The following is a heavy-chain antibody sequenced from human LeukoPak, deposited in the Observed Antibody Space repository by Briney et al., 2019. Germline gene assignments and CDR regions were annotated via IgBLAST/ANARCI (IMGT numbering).Heavy chain of an antibody. V-gene: IGHV4-4*09. Sequence: SETLSLTCTVSGSSISSYYWSWIRQPPGKGLEWIGYIYTSGSTNYNPSLKSRVTISVDTSKNQFSLKLSSVTAADTAVYYCARQSYYYDSSGYYYNAFDIWGQGTMVTVSS. CDR1: GSSISSYY. CDR3: ARQSYYYDSSGYYYNAFDI. J-gene: IGHJ3*02. D-gene: IGHD3-22*01. CDR2: IYTSGST.